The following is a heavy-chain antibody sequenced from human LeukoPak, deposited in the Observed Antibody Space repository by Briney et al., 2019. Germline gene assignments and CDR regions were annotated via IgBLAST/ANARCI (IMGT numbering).Heavy chain of an antibody. V-gene: IGHV3-23*01. CDR2: ISGSGGRT. Sequence: GGSLRLSCAASGFTFNNFAMNWVRQCPGKGLEWVSAISGSGGRTFYADSVKGRFTISRDNSKNTLYLQMNSLRAEDTAVYYCAKGGSSGWWDFDYWGQGTLVTVSS. CDR3: AKGGSSGWWDFDY. J-gene: IGHJ4*02. D-gene: IGHD6-19*01. CDR1: GFTFNNFA.